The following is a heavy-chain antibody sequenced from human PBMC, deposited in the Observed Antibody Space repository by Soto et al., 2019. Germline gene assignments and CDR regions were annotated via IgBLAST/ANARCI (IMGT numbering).Heavy chain of an antibody. Sequence: QVQLQESGPGLVKPSGTLSLTCAVSGGSISSSNWWSWVRQPPGKGREWVGEIYHSGSPNYNPSLKSRVTISVNKSKNQFSLKLSSVTAADTAVYYCARDSTVRGQNWFDPWGQGTLVTVSS. CDR3: ARDSTVRGQNWFDP. D-gene: IGHD3-10*01. J-gene: IGHJ5*02. V-gene: IGHV4-4*02. CDR1: GGSISSSNW. CDR2: IYHSGSP.